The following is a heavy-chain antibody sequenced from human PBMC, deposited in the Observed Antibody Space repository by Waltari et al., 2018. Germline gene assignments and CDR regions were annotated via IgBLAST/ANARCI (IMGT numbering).Heavy chain of an antibody. CDR3: ARVKQDFTYGMDV. CDR1: GGSISSYY. CDR2: IYYSGST. V-gene: IGHV4-59*01. D-gene: IGHD2-15*01. Sequence: QVQLQESGPGLVKPSETLSLTCTVSGGSISSYYWSWNRQPPGKGLEWIGYIYYSGSTNYNPSLKSRVTISVDTSKNQFSLKLSSVTAADTAVYYCARVKQDFTYGMDVWGQGTTVTVSS. J-gene: IGHJ6*02.